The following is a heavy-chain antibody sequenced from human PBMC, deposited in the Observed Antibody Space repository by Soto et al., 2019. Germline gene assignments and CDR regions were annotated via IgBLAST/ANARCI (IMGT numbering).Heavy chain of an antibody. CDR3: AREVWFGEFPGWFDP. J-gene: IGHJ5*02. CDR1: GFTFSSYG. CDR2: IWYDGSNK. D-gene: IGHD3-10*01. V-gene: IGHV3-33*01. Sequence: GESLKISCAASGFTFSSYGMHWVRQAPGKGLEWVAVIWYDGSNKYYADSVKGRFTISRDNSKNTLYLQMNSLRAEDTAVYYCAREVWFGEFPGWFDPWGQGTLVTVSS.